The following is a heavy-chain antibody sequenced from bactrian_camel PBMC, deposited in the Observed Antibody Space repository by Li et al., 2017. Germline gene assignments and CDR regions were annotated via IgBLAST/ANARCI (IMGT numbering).Heavy chain of an antibody. J-gene: IGHJ4*01. CDR3: VAERYGGCKLVADYTY. V-gene: IGHV3S28*01. D-gene: IGHD7*01. CDR2: IDTGDGST. Sequence: QLVESGGGSALAGGSVRLSCAASGYTFNTYSWFRQAPGQEREGVAAIDTGDGSTYYLNSVEGRFTISHDNAKNTLYLQMNSLKPEDTAMYYCVAERYGGCKLVADYTYWGQGTQVTVS. CDR1: GYTFNTY.